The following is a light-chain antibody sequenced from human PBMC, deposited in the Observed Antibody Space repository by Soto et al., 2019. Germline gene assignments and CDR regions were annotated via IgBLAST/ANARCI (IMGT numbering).Light chain of an antibody. Sequence: SVLTQPASVSGSPGQSITVSCTGTSSDVGGHNYVSWFQQHPGQAPKLLIYEVTTRPSGVSTRFSGSKSGNTASLTISGLQAEDEADHHCSSYSSSGTLLVFGTGTKVTVL. CDR3: SSYSSSGTLLV. V-gene: IGLV2-14*01. CDR2: EVT. J-gene: IGLJ1*01. CDR1: SSDVGGHNY.